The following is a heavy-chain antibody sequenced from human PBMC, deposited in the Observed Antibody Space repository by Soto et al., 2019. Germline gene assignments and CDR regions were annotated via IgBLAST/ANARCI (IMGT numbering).Heavy chain of an antibody. Sequence: PGGSLRLSCAASGFTFSSYGMHWVRQAPGKGLEWVAVIWYDGSNKYYADSVKGRFTISRDNSKNTLYLQMNSLRAEDTAVYYCARGGQQLHGMDVWGQGTTVTVSS. CDR1: GFTFSSYG. CDR2: IWYDGSNK. CDR3: ARGGQQLHGMDV. D-gene: IGHD6-13*01. V-gene: IGHV3-33*01. J-gene: IGHJ6*02.